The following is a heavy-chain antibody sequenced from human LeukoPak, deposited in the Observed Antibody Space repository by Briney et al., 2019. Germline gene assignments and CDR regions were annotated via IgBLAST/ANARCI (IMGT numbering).Heavy chain of an antibody. V-gene: IGHV4-38-2*01. J-gene: IGHJ6*03. Sequence: KPSETLSLTCAVTGYSISNGYYWVWIRQPPGKGLEWIGSLYHSDTVYYNTALESRVSMSVDTSKNQFTLKLSFVTAADTAVYYCARQHDSYYYYYIDVWGSGTTVTVCS. CDR2: LYHSDTV. CDR3: ARQHDSYYYYYIDV. CDR1: GYSISNGYY.